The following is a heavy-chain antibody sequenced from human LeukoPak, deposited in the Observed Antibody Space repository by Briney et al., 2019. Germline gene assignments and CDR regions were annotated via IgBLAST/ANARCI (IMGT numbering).Heavy chain of an antibody. CDR2: IYYSGST. Sequence: KPSGTLSLTCTVSGGSVSSGSYYWSWIRQPPGKGLEWIGYIYYSGSTNYNPSLKSRVTISVDTSKNQFSLKLSSVTAADTAVYYCSRVLSIVATVERWFDPWGQGTLDTVSS. D-gene: IGHD5-12*01. V-gene: IGHV4-61*01. CDR3: SRVLSIVATVERWFDP. J-gene: IGHJ5*02. CDR1: GGSVSSGSYY.